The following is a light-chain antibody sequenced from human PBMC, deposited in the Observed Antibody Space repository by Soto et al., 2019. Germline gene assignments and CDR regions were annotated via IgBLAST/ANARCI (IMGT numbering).Light chain of an antibody. CDR2: GAS. CDR1: QSAGSY. Sequence: EIVLTQSPATLSLSPGERATLSCRASQSAGSYLAWFQQTPGQAPRLLIYGASARATGIPARFSGSGSGTEFTLTISSLQSEDFAVYYCQQYNNWPRTFGQGTKVDIK. V-gene: IGKV3-15*01. J-gene: IGKJ1*01. CDR3: QQYNNWPRT.